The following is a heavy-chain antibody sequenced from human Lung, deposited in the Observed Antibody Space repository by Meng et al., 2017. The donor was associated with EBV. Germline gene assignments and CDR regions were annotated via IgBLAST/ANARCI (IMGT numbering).Heavy chain of an antibody. D-gene: IGHD2/OR15-2a*01. CDR1: GGTFSRYP. Sequence: QVLVVQSGAQVKRPGSSVKVSCNASGGTFSRYPINWLRQAPGQGLEWMAEIHPKFATTNFAQNFQGRVTLSADESSTTVYMELTSLRSEDTAVYYCAQQLLPMGAFFQHWGQGTLVTVSS. J-gene: IGHJ1*01. V-gene: IGHV1-69*01. CDR3: AQQLLPMGAFFQH. CDR2: IHPKFATT.